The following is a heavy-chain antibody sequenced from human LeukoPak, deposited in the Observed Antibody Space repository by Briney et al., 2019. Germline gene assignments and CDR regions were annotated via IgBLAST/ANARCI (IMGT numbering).Heavy chain of an antibody. CDR3: ARVRGGY. J-gene: IGHJ4*02. D-gene: IGHD3-10*01. V-gene: IGHV4-39*07. CDR1: GGSISSSSYY. CDR2: INHSGST. Sequence: SETLSLTCTVSGGSISSSSYYWGWIRQPPGKGLEWIGEINHSGSTNYNPSLKGRVTISVDTSKNQFSLKLSSVTAADTAVYYCARVRGGYWGQGTLVTVSS.